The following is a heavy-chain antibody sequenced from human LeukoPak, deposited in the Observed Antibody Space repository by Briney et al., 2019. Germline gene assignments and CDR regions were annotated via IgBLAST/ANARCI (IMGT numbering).Heavy chain of an antibody. J-gene: IGHJ3*02. CDR2: ISSSGTTI. Sequence: PGGSLRLSCAASGFTFSSYDMNWVRQAPGKGLEWVSFISSSGTTIDYADSVKGRFTISRDNAKNSLYLQMNSLRAEDTAVYYCARDRSRGLLDAFDIWGQGTMVTVSS. V-gene: IGHV3-48*03. D-gene: IGHD3-10*01. CDR1: GFTFSSYD. CDR3: ARDRSRGLLDAFDI.